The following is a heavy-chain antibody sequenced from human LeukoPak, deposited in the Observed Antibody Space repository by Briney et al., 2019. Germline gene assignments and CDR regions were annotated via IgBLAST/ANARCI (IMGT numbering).Heavy chain of an antibody. CDR2: LNPNSGGT. Sequence: ASVKVSCKASGYSFTGHYIHWVRQAPGQGLEWMGWLNPNSGGTKFAQKFQARVTLTRDMSTSTAYMELSSLRSEDTAVYYCAAAAYYYDSSGQFDYWGQGTLVTVSS. V-gene: IGHV1-2*02. CDR3: AAAAYYYDSSGQFDY. D-gene: IGHD3-22*01. CDR1: GYSFTGHY. J-gene: IGHJ4*02.